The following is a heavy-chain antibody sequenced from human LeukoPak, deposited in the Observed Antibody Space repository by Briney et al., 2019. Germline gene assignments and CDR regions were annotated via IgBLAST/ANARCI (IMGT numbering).Heavy chain of an antibody. CDR3: ARDTLDIVVVPAAIRYYYYYGMDV. Sequence: ASVKVSCKASGYTFTSYDINWVRQATGQGLEWMGWMNPNSGNTGYAQKLQGRVTMTTDTSTSTAYMELRSLRSDDTAVYYCARDTLDIVVVPAAIRYYYYYGMDVWGQGTTVTVSS. D-gene: IGHD2-2*02. CDR2: MNPNSGNT. J-gene: IGHJ6*02. CDR1: GYTFTSYD. V-gene: IGHV1-8*01.